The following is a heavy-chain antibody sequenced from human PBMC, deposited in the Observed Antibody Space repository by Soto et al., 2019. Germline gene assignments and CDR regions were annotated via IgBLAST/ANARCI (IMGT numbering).Heavy chain of an antibody. CDR1: CGSFIGYY. D-gene: IGHD2-2*01. CDR2: INHSGST. J-gene: IGHJ6*02. V-gene: IGHV4-34*01. CDR3: ARGGRYCSSTSCYRFGYYYYGMDV. Sequence: PSETLSLTCAFYCGSFIGYYWSWIRQPPGKGLEWIGEINHSGSTNYNPSLKSRVTISVDTSKNQFSLKLSSVTAADTAVYYCARGGRYCSSTSCYRFGYYYYGMDVWGQGTTVTVSS.